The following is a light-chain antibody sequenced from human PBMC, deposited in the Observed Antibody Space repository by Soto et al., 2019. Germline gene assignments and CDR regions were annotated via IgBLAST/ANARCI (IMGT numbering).Light chain of an antibody. CDR3: QQHENWPRT. CDR2: DAS. J-gene: IGKJ1*01. V-gene: IGKV3-11*01. Sequence: EVVLTQSPATLSLSPGERATLSCRASQSVGSSLAWFQQKPAQAPRLLIYDASNRATGIPARFSGSGSGTDFTLTISSLEPEDFALYYCQQHENWPRTLGQGTKVEIK. CDR1: QSVGSS.